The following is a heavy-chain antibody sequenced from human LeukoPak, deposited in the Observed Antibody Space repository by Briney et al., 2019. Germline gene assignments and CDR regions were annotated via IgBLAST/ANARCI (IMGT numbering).Heavy chain of an antibody. D-gene: IGHD3-22*01. CDR2: INPNSGGT. V-gene: IGHV1-2*02. Sequence: GASVKVSCKASGYTFTGYYMHWVRQAPGQGLEWMGWINPNSGGTNYAQKFQGRVTMTRDTSISTAYMELSRLRSDDTAVYYCARESITPNYYDSSGYYWVDKSFDYWGQGTLVTVSS. CDR3: ARESITPNYYDSSGYYWVDKSFDY. J-gene: IGHJ4*02. CDR1: GYTFTGYY.